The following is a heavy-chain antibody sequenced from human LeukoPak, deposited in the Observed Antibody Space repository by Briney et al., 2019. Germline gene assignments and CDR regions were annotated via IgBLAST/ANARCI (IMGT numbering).Heavy chain of an antibody. Sequence: GGSLRLSCAVSGFTFSDYYMSWIRQAPGKGLEWVSYISSGGSTISHADSVKGRFTISRDNAKKSVYLEMSSLRVEDTAVYYCARRNLFDYWGQGTVVTVSS. J-gene: IGHJ4*02. CDR1: GFTFSDYY. CDR3: ARRNLFDY. V-gene: IGHV3-11*04. D-gene: IGHD1-14*01. CDR2: ISSGGSTI.